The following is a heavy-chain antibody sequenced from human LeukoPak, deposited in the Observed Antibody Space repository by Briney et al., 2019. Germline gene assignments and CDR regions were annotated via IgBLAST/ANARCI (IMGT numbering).Heavy chain of an antibody. J-gene: IGHJ3*02. CDR2: IYHSGST. D-gene: IGHD2-21*02. Sequence: SQTLSLTCAVSGGSISSGGYSWSWIRQPPGKGLEWIGYIYHSGSTYYNPSLKSRVTISVDRSKNQFSLKLSSVTAADTAVYYCARADDCGGGCYVFDIWGQGTMVTVSS. CDR3: ARADDCGGGCYVFDI. V-gene: IGHV4-30-2*01. CDR1: GGSISSGGYS.